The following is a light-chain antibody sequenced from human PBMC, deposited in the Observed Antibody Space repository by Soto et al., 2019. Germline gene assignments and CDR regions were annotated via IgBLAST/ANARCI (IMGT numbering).Light chain of an antibody. CDR2: AAS. CDR1: QGISSY. J-gene: IGKJ4*01. V-gene: IGKV1-9*01. CDR3: QQLNSYPLT. Sequence: DIQLTQSPSFLSASLGDRVTITCRASQGISSYLAWYQQKPGKAPKLLIYAASTLQSGVPSRFSGSGSGTEFPLTISSLQPEDFATYYCQQLNSYPLTFGGGTKVDIK.